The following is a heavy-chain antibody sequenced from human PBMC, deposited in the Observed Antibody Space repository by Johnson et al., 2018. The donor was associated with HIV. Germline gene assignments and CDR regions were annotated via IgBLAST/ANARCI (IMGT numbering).Heavy chain of an antibody. D-gene: IGHD3-10*01. CDR2: IRYDGSNK. CDR3: ARDLNRYYYGSVKAFDI. J-gene: IGHJ3*02. Sequence: QVQLVESGGGVVQPGGSLRISCAASGVTFSSYGMHWVRQAPGKGLEGVAFIRYDGSNKYYADSVKGRFTISRDNSKNTLYLQMNSLRAEDTAVYYCARDLNRYYYGSVKAFDIWGQGTMVTVSS. CDR1: GVTFSSYG. V-gene: IGHV3-30*02.